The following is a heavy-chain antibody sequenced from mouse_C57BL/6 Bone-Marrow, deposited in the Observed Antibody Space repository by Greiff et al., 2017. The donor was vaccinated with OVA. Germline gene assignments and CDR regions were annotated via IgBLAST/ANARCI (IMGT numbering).Heavy chain of an antibody. J-gene: IGHJ4*01. D-gene: IGHD1-1*01. CDR1: GFSLTSYG. Sequence: QVQLQQSGPGLVQPSQSLSITCTVSGFSLTSYGVHWVRQSPGKGLEWLGVIWSGGSTDYNAAFISRLSISKDNSKSQVFSKMNSLQADDTAIYYCALYYDGVDAAMDYWGQGTSVTVSS. CDR2: IWSGGST. CDR3: ALYYDGVDAAMDY. V-gene: IGHV2-2*01.